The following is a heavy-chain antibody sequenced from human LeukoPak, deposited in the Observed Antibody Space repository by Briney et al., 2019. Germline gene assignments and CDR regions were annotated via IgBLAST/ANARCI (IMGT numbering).Heavy chain of an antibody. CDR1: GFSFSSYG. CDR2: IQYDGGNK. CDR3: AKDRTGPAEH. V-gene: IGHV3-30*02. J-gene: IGHJ1*01. Sequence: GGSLRLSCAASGFSFSSYGMHWVRQAPGKGLEWVAFIQYDGGNKYYADSVKGRFTISRDNFKNTLYLQTNSPRAEDTAVYYCAKDRTGPAEHWGQGSLVSVSS.